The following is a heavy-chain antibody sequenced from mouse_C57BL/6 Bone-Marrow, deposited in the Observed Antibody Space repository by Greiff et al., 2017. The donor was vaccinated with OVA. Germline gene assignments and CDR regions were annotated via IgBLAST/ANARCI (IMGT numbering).Heavy chain of an antibody. D-gene: IGHD2-3*01. Sequence: QVQLQQPGAELVKPGASVKLSCKASGYTFTSYWMHWVKQRPGQGLEWIGMIHPNSGSTNYNEKFKSKATLTVDKSSSTAYMQRSSLTSEDSAVYYCAFYDGYYVSMDYWGQGTSVTVSS. V-gene: IGHV1-64*01. CDR2: IHPNSGST. CDR3: AFYDGYYVSMDY. CDR1: GYTFTSYW. J-gene: IGHJ4*01.